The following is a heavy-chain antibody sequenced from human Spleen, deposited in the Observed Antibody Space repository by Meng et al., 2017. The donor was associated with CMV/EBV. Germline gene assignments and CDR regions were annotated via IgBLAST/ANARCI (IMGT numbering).Heavy chain of an antibody. CDR2: IYPNSGGT. V-gene: IGHV1-2*02. D-gene: IGHD1-1*01. Sequence: ASVKVSCKASGYTFTDHYFHWVRQAPGQGLEWMGWIYPNSGGTHYAQKFQGRVTMTRDTSISTAYMELSRLRSDDTAVYYCARRRPEQLDRYHGMDVWGQGTTVTVSS. CDR3: ARRRPEQLDRYHGMDV. CDR1: GYTFTDHY. J-gene: IGHJ6*02.